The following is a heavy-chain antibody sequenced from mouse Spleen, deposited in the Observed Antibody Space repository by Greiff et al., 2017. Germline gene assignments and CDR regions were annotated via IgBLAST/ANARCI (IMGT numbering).Heavy chain of an antibody. CDR3: ARSELVFDY. V-gene: IGHV1-7*01. J-gene: IGHJ2*01. CDR1: GYTFTSYW. Sequence: VKLVESGAELAKPGASVKMSCKASGYTFTSYWMHWVKQRPGQGLEWIGYINPSTGYTEYNQKFKDKATLTADKSSSTAYMQLSSLTSEDSAVYYCARSELVFDYWGQGTTLTVSS. D-gene: IGHD4-1*01. CDR2: INPSTGYT.